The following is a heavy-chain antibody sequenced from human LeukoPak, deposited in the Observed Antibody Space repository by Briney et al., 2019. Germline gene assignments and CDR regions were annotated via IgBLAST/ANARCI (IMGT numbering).Heavy chain of an antibody. Sequence: GGSLRLSCAASRFTFSSYAMTWVRQPPGKGLEWVAAISGSGATTYYADSVKGRFTISRDNSKNTLYLQMNSLRVEDTAAYYCAKVRAPSGWFNSDYWGQGTLVTVSS. J-gene: IGHJ4*02. CDR2: ISGSGATT. CDR1: RFTFSSYA. D-gene: IGHD6-19*01. CDR3: AKVRAPSGWFNSDY. V-gene: IGHV3-23*01.